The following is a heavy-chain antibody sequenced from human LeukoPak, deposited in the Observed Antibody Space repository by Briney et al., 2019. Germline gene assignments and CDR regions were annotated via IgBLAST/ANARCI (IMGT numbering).Heavy chain of an antibody. J-gene: IGHJ4*02. CDR3: AREAYNWNYFDY. Sequence: SVKVSCKASGGTCSSYAISWVRQAPGQGLEWMGRIIPIFGTANYAQKFQGRVTITTDESTSTAYMELSSLRSEDTAVYYCAREAYNWNYFDYWGQGTLVTVSS. D-gene: IGHD1-20*01. CDR1: GGTCSSYA. CDR2: IIPIFGTA. V-gene: IGHV1-69*05.